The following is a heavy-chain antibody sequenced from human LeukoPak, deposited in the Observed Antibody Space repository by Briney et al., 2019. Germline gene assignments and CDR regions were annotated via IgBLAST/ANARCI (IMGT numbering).Heavy chain of an antibody. CDR3: ARLDYYGGNGVIDY. V-gene: IGHV4-39*01. J-gene: IGHJ4*02. CDR2: IYYSGST. Sequence: SETLSLTCTVSGGSISSSSYYWGWIRQPPGKGLEWIGSIYYSGSTYYNPSLKSRVTISVDTSKNQFSLKLSSVTAADTAVYYCARLDYYGGNGVIDYWGQGTLVTVSS. CDR1: GGSISSSSYY. D-gene: IGHD4-23*01.